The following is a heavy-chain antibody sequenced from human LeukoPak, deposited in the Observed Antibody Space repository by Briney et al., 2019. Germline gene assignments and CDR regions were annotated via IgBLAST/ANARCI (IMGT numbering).Heavy chain of an antibody. CDR3: ARGRRVYSSE. CDR2: IYYSGST. J-gene: IGHJ4*02. D-gene: IGHD6-19*01. V-gene: IGHV4-31*02. Sequence: SWVRQAPGKGLEWIGYIYYSGSTYYNPSLKSRVTISVDTSKNQFSLKLSSVTAADTAVYYCARGRRVYSSEWGQGTLVTVSS.